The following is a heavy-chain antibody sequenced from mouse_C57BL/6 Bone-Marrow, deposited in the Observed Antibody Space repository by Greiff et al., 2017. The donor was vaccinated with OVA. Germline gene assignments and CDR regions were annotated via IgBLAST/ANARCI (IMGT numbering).Heavy chain of an antibody. CDR1: YFAFMASA. D-gene: IGHD1-2*01. J-gene: IGHJ3*01. Sequence: LQQSGAELVRPGSSVKLSCKDSYFAFMASAMHWVKQRPGHGLEWIGSFTLYSDATEYSENFKGKATLTANTASSTAYMELSSLTSEDAAVDYGARRGYYGSFAYWGQGTLVTVAA. CDR2: FTLYSDAT. V-gene: IGHV1-49*01. CDR3: ARRGYYGSFAY.